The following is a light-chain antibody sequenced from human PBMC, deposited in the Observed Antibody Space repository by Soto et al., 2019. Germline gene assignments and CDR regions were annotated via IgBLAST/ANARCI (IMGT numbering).Light chain of an antibody. V-gene: IGKV1-6*01. CDR2: AAS. Sequence: AIQLTQSPSSLYASVGERVTITCRASQAIRTALGWYQQKPGKVPKLLIYAASILQSGVPSRFSGSRSGTDFTLTISSLQPEDFATYYCLLDFRYFWAFGQGTKVDI. J-gene: IGKJ1*01. CDR1: QAIRTA. CDR3: LLDFRYFWA.